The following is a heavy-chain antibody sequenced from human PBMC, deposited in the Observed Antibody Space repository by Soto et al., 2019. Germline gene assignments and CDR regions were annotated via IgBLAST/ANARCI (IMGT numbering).Heavy chain of an antibody. Sequence: PGGSLRLSCTASGFTFGDYAMSWVRQAPGKGLEWVGFIRSKASGGTTEYAASVKGRFTISRDDSKSIAYLQMNSLKTEDTAVYYCTRGSWNYVVHAFDIWGQGTMVTVSS. CDR1: GFTFGDYA. J-gene: IGHJ3*02. V-gene: IGHV3-49*04. CDR3: TRGSWNYVVHAFDI. D-gene: IGHD1-7*01. CDR2: IRSKASGGTT.